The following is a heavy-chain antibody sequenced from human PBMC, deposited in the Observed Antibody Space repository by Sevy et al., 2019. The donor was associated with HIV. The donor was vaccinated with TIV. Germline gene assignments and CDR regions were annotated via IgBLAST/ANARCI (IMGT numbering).Heavy chain of an antibody. D-gene: IGHD6-13*01. V-gene: IGHV1-24*01. CDR2: FDPEDGET. CDR3: TTDPRTGKYFQH. CDR1: GYTLTELS. J-gene: IGHJ1*01. Sequence: ASLKVSCKVSGYTLTELSMHWVRQAPGKGLEWMGGFDPEDGETIYAQKFQGRVTMTEDTSTDTAYMELSSLRSEDTAVYYCTTDPRTGKYFQHWGQGTLVTVSS.